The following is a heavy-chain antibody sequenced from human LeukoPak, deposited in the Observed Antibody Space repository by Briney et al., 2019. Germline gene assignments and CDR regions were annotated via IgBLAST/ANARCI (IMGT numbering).Heavy chain of an antibody. Sequence: GGSLRLSCAASGFTFSTYGMSWVRQAPGKGLEWVSAISGSGDRTYYADSVKGRFTISRDNSKSTLYLQMNSLRAEDTAVYYCAKDWGEYFDYVWGSFTSFDSWGQGTLVTVSS. J-gene: IGHJ4*02. V-gene: IGHV3-23*01. CDR3: AKDWGEYFDYVWGSFTSFDS. D-gene: IGHD3-16*01. CDR1: GFTFSTYG. CDR2: ISGSGDRT.